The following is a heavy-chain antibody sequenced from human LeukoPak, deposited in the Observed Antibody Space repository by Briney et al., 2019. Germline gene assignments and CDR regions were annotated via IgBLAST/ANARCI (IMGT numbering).Heavy chain of an antibody. CDR2: INPNSGGT. CDR3: ARDADCGGDRYSWTSQYFQH. Sequence: ASVKVSCKASGYTFTGYYMHWVRQAPGQGLEWMGRINPNSGGTNYAQKFQGRVTMTRDTSISTAYMELSRLRSDDTAVYYCARDADCGGDRYSWTSQYFQHWGQGTLVTVSS. J-gene: IGHJ1*01. V-gene: IGHV1-2*06. D-gene: IGHD2-21*02. CDR1: GYTFTGYY.